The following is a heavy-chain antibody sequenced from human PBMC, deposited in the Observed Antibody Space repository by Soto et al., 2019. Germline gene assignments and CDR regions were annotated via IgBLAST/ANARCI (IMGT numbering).Heavy chain of an antibody. J-gene: IGHJ4*02. Sequence: SLRLSCAASGFTLTTYGMHWVRQAPGKGLEWVAAMSYDGTKEYYADSVKGRFTISRDSSRNTLFLQLNSLRAEDTAVYYCAKEFGSTWIDNWGEGTLVTVSS. V-gene: IGHV3-30*18. CDR3: AKEFGSTWIDN. CDR2: MSYDGTKE. CDR1: GFTLTTYG. D-gene: IGHD6-13*01.